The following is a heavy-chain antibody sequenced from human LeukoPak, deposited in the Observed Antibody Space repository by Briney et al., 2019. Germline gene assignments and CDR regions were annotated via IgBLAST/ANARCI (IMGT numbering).Heavy chain of an antibody. D-gene: IGHD3-9*01. CDR1: GGSISSSSYY. V-gene: IGHV4-39*07. CDR3: ARVRPRYFDWLDAFDI. J-gene: IGHJ3*02. Sequence: PSETLSLTCTVSGGSISSSSYYWGWIRQPPGKGLEWIGSIYYSGSTYYNPSLKSRVTISVDTSKNQFSLKLSSVTAADTAVYYCARVRPRYFDWLDAFDIWGQGTMVTVSS. CDR2: IYYSGST.